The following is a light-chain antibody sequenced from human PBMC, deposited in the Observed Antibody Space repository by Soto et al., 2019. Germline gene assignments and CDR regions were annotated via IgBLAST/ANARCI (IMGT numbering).Light chain of an antibody. CDR1: QTVIRY. Sequence: IQMTQFPSSLSASVGDRDTITCRAGQTVIRYLHWYQQKPGRAPNQLIYAVSNLQSGVTSRFSNSGCGEEFTLTISDLQPEDFATYYCQQSYSTLFTFGPGTKVEIK. V-gene: IGKV1-39*01. CDR3: QQSYSTLFT. CDR2: AVS. J-gene: IGKJ3*01.